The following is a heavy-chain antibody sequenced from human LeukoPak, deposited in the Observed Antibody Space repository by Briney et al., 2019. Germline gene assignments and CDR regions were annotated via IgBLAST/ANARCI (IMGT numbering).Heavy chain of an antibody. CDR1: GGTFSSYA. Sequence: EASVKVSCKASGGTFSSYAISWVRQAPGQGLEWMGIINPSGGSTSYAQKFQGRVTMTRDTSTSTVYTELSSLRSEDTAVYYCARGGGYSSSPVGHTPVNWYFDLWGRGTLVTVSS. CDR3: ARGGGYSSSPVGHTPVNWYFDL. V-gene: IGHV1-46*01. D-gene: IGHD6-6*01. CDR2: INPSGGST. J-gene: IGHJ2*01.